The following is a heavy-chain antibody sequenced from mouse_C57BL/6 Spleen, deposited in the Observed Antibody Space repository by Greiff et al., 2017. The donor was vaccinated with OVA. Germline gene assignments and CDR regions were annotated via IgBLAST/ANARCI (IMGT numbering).Heavy chain of an antibody. CDR3: ARRRTFAY. CDR2: IDPSDSYT. V-gene: IGHV1-50*01. CDR1: GYTFTSYW. Sequence: QVQLQQPGAELVKPGASVKLSCKASGYTFTSYWMQWVKQRPGQGLEWIGEIDPSDSYTNYNQKFKGKAILTVDTSSSTAYMQLSSLTSEDSAVYYCARRRTFAYWGQGTLVTVSA. J-gene: IGHJ3*01.